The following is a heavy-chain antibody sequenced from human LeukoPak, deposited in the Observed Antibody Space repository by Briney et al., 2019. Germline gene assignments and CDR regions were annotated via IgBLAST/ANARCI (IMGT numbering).Heavy chain of an antibody. CDR3: ARDVFKVVVPAKDYYYMDV. J-gene: IGHJ6*03. D-gene: IGHD2-2*01. V-gene: IGHV3-7*01. CDR2: IKQDGSEK. CDR1: GFTFSSYW. Sequence: GGSLRLSCAASGFTFSSYWMSWVRQAPGKGLEWVANIKQDGSEKYYVDSVKGRFTISRDNAKNSLYLQMNSLRAEDTAVYYCARDVFKVVVPAKDYYYMDVWGKGTTVTISS.